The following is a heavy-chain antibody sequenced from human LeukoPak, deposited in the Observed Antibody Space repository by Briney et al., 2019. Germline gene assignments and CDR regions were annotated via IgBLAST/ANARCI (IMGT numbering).Heavy chain of an antibody. CDR3: ATSSVRY. V-gene: IGHV5-51*01. J-gene: IGHJ4*02. CDR2: IHPYNSET. CDR1: GYKFSDYW. D-gene: IGHD3-9*01. Sequence: GESLKISCRVSGYKFSDYWIGWVRQLPGKGLDWMGIIHPYNSETRYSPSFQGQVTISVDMSISTTYLQWDSLKAPDTAIYYCATSSVRYWGQGTLVTVSS.